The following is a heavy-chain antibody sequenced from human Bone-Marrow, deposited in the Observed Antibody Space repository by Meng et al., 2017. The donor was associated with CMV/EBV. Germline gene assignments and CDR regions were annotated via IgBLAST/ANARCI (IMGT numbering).Heavy chain of an antibody. D-gene: IGHD3-16*01. CDR3: AKDRGAGGDFDY. J-gene: IGHJ4*02. V-gene: IGHV3-23*03. CDR1: GFTFSNYA. Sequence: GESLKISCAASGFTFSNYAMSWVRQAPGKGLEWVSVIYSGGSSTYYADSVKGRFTISRDNSKNTLYMQMNSLRAEDTAVYYCAKDRGAGGDFDYWGQRTLVTVSS. CDR2: IYSGGSST.